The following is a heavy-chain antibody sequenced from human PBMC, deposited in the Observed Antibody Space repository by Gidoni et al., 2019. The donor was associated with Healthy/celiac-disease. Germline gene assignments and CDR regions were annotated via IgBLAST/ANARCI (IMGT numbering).Heavy chain of an antibody. V-gene: IGHV3-21*01. Sequence: EVQLLASGGGLVKPGGSLRLSCTASGFTFSSYSMNWVRQAPGKGLEWVSAISSSRSYIYYADSGKGRFTSSRDNAKNSLYLQMNSLRAEDTAVYYWARNPGGKLVGYWGQGTLVTVSS. J-gene: IGHJ4*02. CDR3: ARNPGGKLVGY. CDR1: GFTFSSYS. CDR2: ISSSRSYI. D-gene: IGHD1-26*01.